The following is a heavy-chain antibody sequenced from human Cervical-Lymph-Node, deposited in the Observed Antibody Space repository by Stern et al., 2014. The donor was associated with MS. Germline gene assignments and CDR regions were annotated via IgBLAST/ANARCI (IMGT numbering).Heavy chain of an antibody. J-gene: IGHJ4*02. V-gene: IGHV4-61*02. Sequence: QLQLQESGPGLVKPSQTLSLTCTVSGGSISSGSYYWTWIRQPAGKGLEWIGRYYTSGTTYYNPSLTSRVAISVDTSKNQFSLKLSPVTAADTAVYYCARTYDILTGYYSWGQGTLVTVSS. CDR3: ARTYDILTGYYS. D-gene: IGHD3-9*01. CDR2: YYTSGTT. CDR1: GGSISSGSYY.